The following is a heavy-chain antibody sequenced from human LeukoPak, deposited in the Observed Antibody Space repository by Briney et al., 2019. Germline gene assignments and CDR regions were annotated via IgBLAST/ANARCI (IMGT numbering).Heavy chain of an antibody. J-gene: IGHJ6*03. V-gene: IGHV4-30-4*08. CDR1: GGSISSGDYY. CDR3: ARTAEEVVPAAILGYYYYYMDV. D-gene: IGHD2-2*02. CDR2: IYYSGST. Sequence: PSETLSLTCTVSGGSISSGDYYWSWIRQPPGKGLEWIGYIYYSGSTYYNPSLKSRVTISVDTSENQFSLKLSSVTAADTAVYYCARTAEEVVPAAILGYYYYYMDVWGKGTTVTVSS.